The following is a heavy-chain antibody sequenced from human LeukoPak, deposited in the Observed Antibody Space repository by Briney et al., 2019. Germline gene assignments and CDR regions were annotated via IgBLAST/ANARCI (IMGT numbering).Heavy chain of an antibody. J-gene: IGHJ4*02. Sequence: GGSLRLSCGAYGFSLRDYYMDSVRQAPGKGLEWVGRIRNKANKYITDYAASVEGRFTISRDDSKNSLSLQMRLLKTGATAVYYCARVTARSIDYWGEGTLVTVSS. V-gene: IGHV3-72*01. CDR2: IRNKANKYIT. CDR1: GFSLRDYY. CDR3: ARVTARSIDY. D-gene: IGHD2-21*02.